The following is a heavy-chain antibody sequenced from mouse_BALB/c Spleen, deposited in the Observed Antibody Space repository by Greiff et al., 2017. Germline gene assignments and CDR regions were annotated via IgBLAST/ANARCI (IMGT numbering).Heavy chain of an antibody. CDR2: ISSGSSTI. Sequence: EVKLMESGGGLVQPGGSRKLSCAASGFTFSSFGMHWVRQAPEKGLEWVAYISSGSSTIYYADTVKGRFTISRDNPKNTLFLQMTSLRSEDTAMYYCAGYDADFAYWGQGTLVTVSA. J-gene: IGHJ3*01. D-gene: IGHD2-14*01. V-gene: IGHV5-17*02. CDR3: AGYDADFAY. CDR1: GFTFSSFG.